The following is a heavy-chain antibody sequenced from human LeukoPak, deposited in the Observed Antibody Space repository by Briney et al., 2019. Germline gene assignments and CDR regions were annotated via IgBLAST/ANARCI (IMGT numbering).Heavy chain of an antibody. CDR3: ARGLVWIQLIV. CDR2: MNPNSGNT. Sequence: GASVKVSCKASGYTFTSYYMHWVRQATGQGLEWMGWMNPNSGNTGYAQKFQGRVTMTRNTSISTAYMELSSLRSEDTAVYYCARGLVWIQLIVWGQGTLVTVSS. J-gene: IGHJ4*02. D-gene: IGHD5-18*01. CDR1: GYTFTSYY. V-gene: IGHV1-8*02.